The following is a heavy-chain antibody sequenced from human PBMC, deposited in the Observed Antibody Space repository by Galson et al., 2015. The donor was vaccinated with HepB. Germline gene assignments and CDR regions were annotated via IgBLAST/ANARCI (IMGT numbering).Heavy chain of an antibody. J-gene: IGHJ3*02. CDR1: GYTFTGYY. V-gene: IGHV1-2*02. CDR2: INPNSGGT. CDR3: ARDAESQQPRGPDAFDI. Sequence: SVKVSCKASGYTFTGYYMHWVRQAPGQGLEWMGWINPNSGGTNYAQKFEGRVTLTRDTSISTAYMELSSLRSEDTAVYYCARDAESQQPRGPDAFDIWGQGTMVTVSS. D-gene: IGHD2-2*01.